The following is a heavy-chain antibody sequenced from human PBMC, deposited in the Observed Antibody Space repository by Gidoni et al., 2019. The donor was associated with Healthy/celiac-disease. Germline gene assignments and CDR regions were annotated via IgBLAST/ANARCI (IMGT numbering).Heavy chain of an antibody. J-gene: IGHJ6*03. CDR3: AKAAYYDYIWGSYGPGYYYYYMDV. Sequence: QVQLVESGGGVVQPGGSLRLSCAASGFTFSSYGMHWVRQAPGKGLEWVAFIRYDGSNKYYADYVKGRFTISRDNSKNTLYLQMNSLRAEDTAVYYCAKAAYYDYIWGSYGPGYYYYYMDVWGKGTTVTVSS. D-gene: IGHD3-16*01. V-gene: IGHV3-30*02. CDR1: GFTFSSYG. CDR2: IRYDGSNK.